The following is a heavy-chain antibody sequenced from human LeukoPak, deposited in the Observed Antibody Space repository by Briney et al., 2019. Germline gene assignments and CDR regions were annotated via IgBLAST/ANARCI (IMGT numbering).Heavy chain of an antibody. J-gene: IGHJ6*02. CDR2: ISSSSSYI. CDR1: GFTFSSYS. Sequence: KPGGSLRLSCAASGFTFSSYSMNWVRQAPGKGLEWVSSISSSSSYIYYADSVRGRFTISRDNAKNTVYLQMNSLRTEDTAVYYCARGLPNYYGMDVWGQGTTVTVSS. CDR3: ARGLPNYYGMDV. V-gene: IGHV3-21*01.